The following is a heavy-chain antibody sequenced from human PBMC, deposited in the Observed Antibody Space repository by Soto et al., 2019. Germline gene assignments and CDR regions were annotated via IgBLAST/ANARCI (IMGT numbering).Heavy chain of an antibody. Sequence: QVQLVESGGGVVQPGWSLRLSCADSGFTVSTYGMHWVRHAPCKGLEWVAVISRDGGTKYYADSVKGRFTISRDNSRNTVFLEMNSLRGDDVAVYYCTGEGASGYWGQGTLVTVSS. CDR2: ISRDGGTK. CDR3: TGEGASGY. J-gene: IGHJ4*02. CDR1: GFTVSTYG. V-gene: IGHV3-30*03. D-gene: IGHD2-8*02.